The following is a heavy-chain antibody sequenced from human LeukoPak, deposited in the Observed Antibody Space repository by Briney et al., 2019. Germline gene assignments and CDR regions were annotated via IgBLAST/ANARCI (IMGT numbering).Heavy chain of an antibody. V-gene: IGHV4-30-4*01. CDR3: ARDSLDYGMDV. Sequence: SQTLSLTCTVSGGSISSGDYYWSWIHQPPGEGLGWIGYIYYSGKNYYNPSLKSRVTISVDSSKNQFSLKLSSVTAADTAVYYCARDSLDYGMDVWGQGTTVTVSS. J-gene: IGHJ6*02. CDR2: IYYSGKN. CDR1: GGSISSGDYY.